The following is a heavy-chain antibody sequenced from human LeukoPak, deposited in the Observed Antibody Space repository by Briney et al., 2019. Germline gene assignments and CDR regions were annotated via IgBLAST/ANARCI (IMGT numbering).Heavy chain of an antibody. CDR1: GFTFSSYA. CDR2: ISYDGSNK. V-gene: IGHV3-30*04. D-gene: IGHD6-19*01. CDR3: ARVYYPGIAVAGTRAAYYYYGMDV. Sequence: GGSLRLSCAASGFTFSSYAMSWVRQAPGKGLEWVAVISYDGSNKYYADSVKGRFTISRDNSKNTLYLQMNSLRAEDTAVYYCARVYYPGIAVAGTRAAYYYYGMDVWGQGTTVTVSS. J-gene: IGHJ6*02.